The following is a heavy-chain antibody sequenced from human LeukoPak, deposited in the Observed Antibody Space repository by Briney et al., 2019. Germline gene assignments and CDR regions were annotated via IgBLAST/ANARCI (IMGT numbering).Heavy chain of an antibody. CDR2: ISYDGINK. D-gene: IGHD5-12*01. Sequence: GGSLRLSCAASGFTFSTYDMNWVRQAPGKGLEWVAVISYDGINKYYADSVKGRFTISRDNSKKTLYLQMNSLRAEDTAVYYCARGHYSGYDTFFDYWGQGTLVTVSS. J-gene: IGHJ4*02. CDR1: GFTFSTYD. CDR3: ARGHYSGYDTFFDY. V-gene: IGHV3-30*14.